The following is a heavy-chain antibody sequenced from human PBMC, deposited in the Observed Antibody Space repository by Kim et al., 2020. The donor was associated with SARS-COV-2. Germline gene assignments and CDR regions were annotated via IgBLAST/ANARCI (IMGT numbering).Heavy chain of an antibody. CDR1: GFTFSSYG. D-gene: IGHD6-13*01. CDR2: ISYDGSNK. CDR3: AKDEWGSIAAAGTPRVFYYYGMDV. J-gene: IGHJ6*02. V-gene: IGHV3-30*18. Sequence: GGSLRLSCAASGFTFSSYGMHWVRQAPGKGLEWVAVISYDGSNKYYADSVKGRFTISRDNSKNTLYLQMNSLRAEDTAVYYCAKDEWGSIAAAGTPRVFYYYGMDVWGQGTTVTVSS.